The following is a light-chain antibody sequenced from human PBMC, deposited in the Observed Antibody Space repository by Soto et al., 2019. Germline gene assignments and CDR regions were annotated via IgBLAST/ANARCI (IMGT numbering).Light chain of an antibody. Sequence: DIQMTQSPSSLSASVGDRVTITCRASRSINSSLNWYQQKPGEAPKLLIYAASSLQSGVPSRVSGSGAGTDFTLTISTLQPDDFATYYCRQSYSTPLYTFGQGTKVDIK. CDR2: AAS. CDR1: RSINSS. CDR3: RQSYSTPLYT. V-gene: IGKV1-39*01. J-gene: IGKJ2*01.